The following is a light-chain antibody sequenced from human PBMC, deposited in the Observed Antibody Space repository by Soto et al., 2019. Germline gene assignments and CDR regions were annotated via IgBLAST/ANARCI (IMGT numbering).Light chain of an antibody. Sequence: IRMTQSPSSLSASVGDRVTITCRPSQSIDNFLNWYQQKPGKAPNLLIYAASSLQSGVSSRFSGSGSGTDFTLTISSLQPEDSATYYCQQSYSLPYTFGQRTK. CDR1: QSIDNF. CDR2: AAS. J-gene: IGKJ2*01. CDR3: QQSYSLPYT. V-gene: IGKV1-39*01.